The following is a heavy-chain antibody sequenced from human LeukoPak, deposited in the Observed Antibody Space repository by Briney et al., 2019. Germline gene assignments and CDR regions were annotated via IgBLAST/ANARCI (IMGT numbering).Heavy chain of an antibody. CDR2: IYTSGSS. J-gene: IGHJ4*02. CDR1: GGSISSYY. V-gene: IGHV4-4*07. D-gene: IGHD3-22*01. Sequence: PSETLSLTCTVSGGSISSYYWSWIRQPAGKGLEWIGRIYTSGSSSYNPSLKSRVTMSTDTSKNQFSLKLSSVTAADTAVYYCARDHPSYYYDSSGYYFDYWGQGTLVTVSS. CDR3: ARDHPSYYYDSSGYYFDY.